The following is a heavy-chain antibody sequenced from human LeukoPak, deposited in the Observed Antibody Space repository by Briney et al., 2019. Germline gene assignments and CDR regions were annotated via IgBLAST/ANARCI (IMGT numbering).Heavy chain of an antibody. CDR3: AREGDYVWGAIVRFDY. D-gene: IGHD3-16*01. J-gene: IGHJ4*02. CDR2: IKQDGREK. CDR1: GFTFSNDW. Sequence: GGSLRLSCAASGFTFSNDWMSWVRQAPGKGLEWVANIKQDGREKYYVDSVKGRFTISRDNAKNSLYLRMNSLRAEDTAVYYCAREGDYVWGAIVRFDYWGQGTLVIVSS. V-gene: IGHV3-7*01.